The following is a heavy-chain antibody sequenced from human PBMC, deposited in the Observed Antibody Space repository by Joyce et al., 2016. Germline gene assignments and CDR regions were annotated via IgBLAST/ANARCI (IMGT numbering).Heavy chain of an antibody. CDR3: ARHRDDSSGYYRYYFDY. Sequence: QLQLQESGPGLVKPSETLSLTCSVSGGSISSSSYYWGWIRQPPGKGLEWIGTIYYGGSSDYNPSLKSRVTISVDTSKNQFSLKLRSVTAADTAVYYCARHRDDSSGYYRYYFDYWGQGTLVPVSS. CDR1: GGSISSSSYY. D-gene: IGHD3-22*01. V-gene: IGHV4-39*01. CDR2: IYYGGSS. J-gene: IGHJ4*02.